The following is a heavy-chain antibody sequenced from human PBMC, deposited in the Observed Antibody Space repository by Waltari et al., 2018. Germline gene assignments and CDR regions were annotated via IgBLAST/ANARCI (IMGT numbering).Heavy chain of an antibody. V-gene: IGHV4-39*01. CDR2: VSYSGAT. D-gene: IGHD5-12*01. CDR3: ATYIGASVGTAAFDV. J-gene: IGHJ3*01. CDR1: GVSITSNRHY. Sequence: QLQLQESGSRLVKPSETLSLTCTVSGVSITSNRHYWAWIRHSPGQGLEWIGTVSYSGATYISPSLKSRVSVSRDTSKNQLSLILGSVTAADMAVYYCATYIGASVGTAAFDVWGQGTMVTVSS.